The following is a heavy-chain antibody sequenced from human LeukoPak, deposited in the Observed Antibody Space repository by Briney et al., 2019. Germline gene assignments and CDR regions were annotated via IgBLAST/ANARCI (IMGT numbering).Heavy chain of an antibody. CDR1: GFTFNDYL. V-gene: IGHV3-74*01. CDR2: ISSDGTSA. J-gene: IGHJ4*02. D-gene: IGHD6-13*01. Sequence: GGSLRLSCALSGFTFNDYLMHYVRQAPGKGLVWVSRISSDGTSAAYADSVKGRFTISRDNAKNTLYLQMSSLRAGDTAVYYCAREGIAAVPNDYWGQGTLVTVSS. CDR3: AREGIAAVPNDY.